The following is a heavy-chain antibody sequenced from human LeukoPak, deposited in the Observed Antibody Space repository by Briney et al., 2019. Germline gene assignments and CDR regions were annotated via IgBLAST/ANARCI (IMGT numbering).Heavy chain of an antibody. CDR3: VRDHNWAFGY. D-gene: IGHD1-1*01. CDR1: GFTFSIYS. Sequence: GGSLRLSCAASGFTFSIYSMNWVRQAPGKGLEWVSSISSSSHYIYYADSVKGRFTISRDNAKNSLFLQMNSLRAEDTAVYYCVRDHNWAFGYWGQGSLVTVSS. J-gene: IGHJ4*02. V-gene: IGHV3-21*01. CDR2: ISSSSHYI.